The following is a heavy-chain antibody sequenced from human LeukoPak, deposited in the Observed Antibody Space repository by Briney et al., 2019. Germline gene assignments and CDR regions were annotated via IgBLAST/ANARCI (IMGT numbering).Heavy chain of an antibody. CDR3: ARVDYNNYYMDV. CDR1: GGSISSSSYY. CDR2: IYYSGST. J-gene: IGHJ6*03. Sequence: SETLSLTCTVSGGSISSSSYYWGWLGQPPGKGLEWIGSIYYSGSTYYNPSLKSRVTISVDTSKNQFSLKLSSVTAADTAVYYCARVDYNNYYMDVWGKGTTVTVS. V-gene: IGHV4-39*07.